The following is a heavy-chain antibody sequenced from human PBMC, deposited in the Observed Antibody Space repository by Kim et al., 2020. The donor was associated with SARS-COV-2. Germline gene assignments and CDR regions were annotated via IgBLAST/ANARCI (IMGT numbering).Heavy chain of an antibody. V-gene: IGHV3-21*06. J-gene: IGHJ6*02. CDR3: TRDRAPRRIAVAGTDYYDGMDV. CDR2: ISSTSSYI. Sequence: GGSLRLSCAASGFTFTTYSMNWVRQAPGKGLEWVASISSTSSYIYYADPVKGRFTISRDNAKNSLFLEVNSLRADDTGVYHCTRDRAPRRIAVAGTDYYDGMDVWGRGTTVIVSS. CDR1: GFTFTTYS. D-gene: IGHD6-19*01.